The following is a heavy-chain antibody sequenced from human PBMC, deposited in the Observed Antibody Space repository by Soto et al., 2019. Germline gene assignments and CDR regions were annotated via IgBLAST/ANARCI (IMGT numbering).Heavy chain of an antibody. J-gene: IGHJ4*02. CDR2: IYYSGST. CDR3: ARLVGAMGFDD. V-gene: IGHV4-59*01. D-gene: IGHD1-26*01. CDR1: GGSISSYY. Sequence: SETLSLTCTVSGGSISSYYWSWIRQPPGKGLEWIGYIYYSGSTNYNPSLKSRVTISVDTSKNQFSLKLSSVTAADTAVYYCARLVGAMGFDDWGQGTLVTVSS.